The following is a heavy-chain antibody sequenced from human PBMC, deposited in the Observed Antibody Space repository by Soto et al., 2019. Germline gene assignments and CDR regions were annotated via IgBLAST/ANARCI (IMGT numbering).Heavy chain of an antibody. CDR2: ISGSGGST. J-gene: IGHJ4*02. V-gene: IGHV3-23*01. D-gene: IGHD3-3*01. CDR1: GFTFSSYA. CDR3: AKDRHTYYDFWSGYQPFDY. Sequence: EVQLLDSGGGLVQPGGSLRLSCAAYGFTFSSYAMSWVRQAPGKGLEWVSAISGSGGSTYYADSVKGRFTISRDNSKNTLYLQMNSLRAEDTAVYYCAKDRHTYYDFWSGYQPFDYWGQGTLVTVSS.